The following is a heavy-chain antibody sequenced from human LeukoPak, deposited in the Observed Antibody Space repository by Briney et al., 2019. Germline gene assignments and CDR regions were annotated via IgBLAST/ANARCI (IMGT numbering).Heavy chain of an antibody. CDR2: INTDGSTI. V-gene: IGHV3-74*01. CDR3: ARGEIYGSGKTDY. CDR1: GFTFSSYW. J-gene: IGHJ4*02. D-gene: IGHD3-10*01. Sequence: GGSLRLSCAASGFTFSSYWMHWVRQAPGKGLVWVSRINTDGSTINYADSVRGRFTISRDNAKKTLYLQMNSLRAEDTAVYYCARGEIYGSGKTDYWGQGTLVTVSS.